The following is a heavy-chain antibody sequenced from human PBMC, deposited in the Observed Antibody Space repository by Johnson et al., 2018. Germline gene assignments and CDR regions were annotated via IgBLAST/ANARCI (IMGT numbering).Heavy chain of an antibody. D-gene: IGHD3-22*01. CDR1: GASISSYY. CDR3: ARGGFYHNNGYYPLDY. J-gene: IGHJ4*02. Sequence: QVQLQESGPGLVKPSETLSLTCTVSGASISSYYWSWIRQPPGKGLEWIGYIYNSGGTNYNPSLESRITISIDMSKNQFSLKLSPVPAADTAGYYCARGGFYHNNGYYPLDYWGQGTLVTVSS. CDR2: IYNSGGT. V-gene: IGHV4-59*12.